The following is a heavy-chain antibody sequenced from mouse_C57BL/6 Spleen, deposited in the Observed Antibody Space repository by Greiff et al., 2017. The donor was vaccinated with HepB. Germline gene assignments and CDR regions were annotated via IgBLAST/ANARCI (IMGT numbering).Heavy chain of an antibody. J-gene: IGHJ3*01. CDR2: INPNNGGT. V-gene: IGHV1-22*01. D-gene: IGHD1-1*01. Sequence: VQLKQSGPELVKPGASVKMSCKASGYTFTDYNMHWVKQSHGKSREWIGYINPNNGGTSYNQKCKGKATLTVNKSSSTAYMELRSLTSEDSAVYYCARQGYGSSYGAWFAYWGQGTLVTVSA. CDR3: ARQGYGSSYGAWFAY. CDR1: GYTFTDYN.